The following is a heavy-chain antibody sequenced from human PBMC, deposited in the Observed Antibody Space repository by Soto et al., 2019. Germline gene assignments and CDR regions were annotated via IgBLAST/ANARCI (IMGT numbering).Heavy chain of an antibody. D-gene: IGHD3-10*01. J-gene: IGHJ4*02. CDR3: ATDDGAY. CDR1: GFTFSNYA. CDR2: ISGSGGTT. V-gene: IGHV3-23*01. Sequence: GGSLRLSCAASGFTFSNYAMSWVRQAPEKGLEWVSVISGSGGTTYYADSVKGRFTISRDNSKNTLYLQMNSLRAEDTAVYYCATDDGAYWGLGTLVTVSS.